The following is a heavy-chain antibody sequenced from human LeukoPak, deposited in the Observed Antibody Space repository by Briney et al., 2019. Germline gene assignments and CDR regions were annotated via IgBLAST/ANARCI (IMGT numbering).Heavy chain of an antibody. V-gene: IGHV3-74*01. CDR2: IGDDGSTT. Sequence: GGSLRLSCAASGFTFSRYWMHWVRQAPGKGLVWVSRIGDDGSTTAYADSVKGRFTISRDNAKNTLYLQMNSLRAEDTAVYYCARASRGNWFDPWGQGTLVAVSS. D-gene: IGHD3-10*01. CDR1: GFTFSRYW. CDR3: ARASRGNWFDP. J-gene: IGHJ5*02.